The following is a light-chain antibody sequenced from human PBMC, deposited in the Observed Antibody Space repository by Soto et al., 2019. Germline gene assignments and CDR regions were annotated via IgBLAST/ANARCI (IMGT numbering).Light chain of an antibody. Sequence: QSVLTQPPSASGSPGQSVTISCTGTRDDVGGYNFVSWYQQHPGKAPTLMIFDVSQRPSGVPDRFSGSKSGNTASLTISGLQADDEADYYCCSYGGSYTWVFGGGTKVTVL. CDR3: CSYGGSYTWV. CDR1: RDDVGGYNF. CDR2: DVS. J-gene: IGLJ3*02. V-gene: IGLV2-11*01.